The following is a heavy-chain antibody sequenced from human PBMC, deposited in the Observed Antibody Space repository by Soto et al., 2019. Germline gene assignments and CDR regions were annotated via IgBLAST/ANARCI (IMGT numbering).Heavy chain of an antibody. CDR3: XXXXXXXXXXXSAFDI. CDR1: GGXISSSNW. Sequence: QVQLQESGPGLVXPXXXXSLTCAVSGGXISSSNWWSWVRQPPGKGLEWIGEIYHSGSTNYNPSLKSPVTIPVDKSKNQFSLKLRSVPAADTAVYXXXXXXXXXXXXXSAFDIWGQGTMVTVSS. V-gene: IGHV4-4*01. J-gene: IGHJ3*02. CDR2: IYHSGST.